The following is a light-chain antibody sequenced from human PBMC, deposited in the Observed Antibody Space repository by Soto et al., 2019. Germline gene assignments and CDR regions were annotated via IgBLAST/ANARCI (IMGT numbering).Light chain of an antibody. J-gene: IGKJ4*01. Sequence: EIVLTQSPGTLSLSPGERATLSCRASQTVRNNYLAWYQQKPGQAPRLVIYGASNRATGIPDRFSGSGSGTDFTLTISRLEPEDFAVYYCQQYGSSPLTFGGGTKVDIK. CDR1: QTVRNNY. CDR2: GAS. V-gene: IGKV3-20*01. CDR3: QQYGSSPLT.